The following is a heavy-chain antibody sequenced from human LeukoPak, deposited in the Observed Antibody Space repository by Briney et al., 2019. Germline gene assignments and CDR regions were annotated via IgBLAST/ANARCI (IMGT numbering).Heavy chain of an antibody. D-gene: IGHD6-6*01. CDR3: ARHQSSSPDNWFDP. CDR2: IYSGGNT. J-gene: IGHJ5*02. Sequence: GGSLRLSCVASGFSVSSNYMSWVRQAPGEGLEWVSVIYSGGNTYYADSVKGRFTISRDNSKNTVYLQMNSLRADDTAVYYCARHQSSSPDNWFDPWGQGTLVTVSS. CDR1: GFSVSSNY. V-gene: IGHV3-53*01.